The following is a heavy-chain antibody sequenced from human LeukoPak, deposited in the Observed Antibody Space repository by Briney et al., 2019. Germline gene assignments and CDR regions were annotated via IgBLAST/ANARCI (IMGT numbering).Heavy chain of an antibody. CDR1: GYTFTGYY. J-gene: IGHJ4*02. V-gene: IGHV1-2*02. D-gene: IGHD4-17*01. CDR3: AREVAPTDY. Sequence: ASVTVSCKASGYTFTGYYMHWVRQAPGQGLEWMGWINPNSGGTNYAQKFQGRVTMTTDTSTSTAYMELRSLRSDDTAVYYCAREVAPTDYWGQGTLVTVSS. CDR2: INPNSGGT.